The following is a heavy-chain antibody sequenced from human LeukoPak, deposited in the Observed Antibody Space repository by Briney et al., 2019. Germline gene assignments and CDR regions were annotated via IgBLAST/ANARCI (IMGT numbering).Heavy chain of an antibody. Sequence: GGSLRLSCAASGFTLNNYWMNWVRQAPGKGLEWVANIEQDGSEKYYVDSVKSRFTISRDNAKNSLSLQMNSLRAEDTAVYYCARDLRTPGFFDYWGQGTLVTVSS. CDR3: ARDLRTPGFFDY. J-gene: IGHJ4*02. V-gene: IGHV3-7*01. CDR2: IEQDGSEK. CDR1: GFTLNNYW.